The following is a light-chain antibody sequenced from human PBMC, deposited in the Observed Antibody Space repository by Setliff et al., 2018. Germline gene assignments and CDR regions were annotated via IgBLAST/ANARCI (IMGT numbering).Light chain of an antibody. CDR2: DVN. CDR1: SSDVGGYNR. Sequence: QSALAQPPSASGSPGQSVTISCTGTSSDVGGYNRVSWYQQHPGKAPKLIISDVNNRPSGVSDRFSGSKSGNTASLTISWLQAEDEADYFCSSYTTTSARVFGGGTKVTVL. V-gene: IGLV2-14*03. CDR3: SSYTTTSARV. J-gene: IGLJ3*02.